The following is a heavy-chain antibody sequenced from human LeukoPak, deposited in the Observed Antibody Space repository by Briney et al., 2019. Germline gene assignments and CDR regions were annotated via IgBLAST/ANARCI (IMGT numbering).Heavy chain of an antibody. D-gene: IGHD3-9*01. V-gene: IGHV5-51*01. CDR2: IYPSDSDT. Sequence: GESLKISCKGSGYTFTNYWIAWVRQMPGKGLEWMGIIYPSDSDTRYNPSFHGQVTISADKSISTAYLQWSSLKASDTGMYYCARRADLTSTDYWGQGTLVTVSS. CDR1: GYTFTNYW. J-gene: IGHJ4*02. CDR3: ARRADLTSTDY.